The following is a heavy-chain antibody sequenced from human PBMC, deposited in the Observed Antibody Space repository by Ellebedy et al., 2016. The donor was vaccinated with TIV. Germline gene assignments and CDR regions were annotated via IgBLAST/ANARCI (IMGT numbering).Heavy chain of an antibody. V-gene: IGHV5-10-1*01. Sequence: GGSLRLXXKGSGYSFTSYWISWVRQMPGKGLEWMGRIDPSDSYTNYSPSFQGHVTISADKSISTAYLQWSSLKASDTAMYYCAREGVTMIVVARAGIYYYGMDVWGQGTTVTVSS. CDR2: IDPSDSYT. J-gene: IGHJ6*02. CDR1: GYSFTSYW. CDR3: AREGVTMIVVARAGIYYYGMDV. D-gene: IGHD3-22*01.